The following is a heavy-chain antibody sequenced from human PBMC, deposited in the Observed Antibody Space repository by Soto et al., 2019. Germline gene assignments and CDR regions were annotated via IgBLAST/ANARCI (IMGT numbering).Heavy chain of an antibody. J-gene: IGHJ2*01. Sequence: QVQLQESGPGLVKPSQTLSLTCTVSGGSISSGDYYWNWIRQPPGKGLEWIGYIYYSGSTYYNPSLKSRVTRAXXPXKXXFTLKLSSVTAADTAVYYCARTSDYGDSRAWYFDLWGRGTLVTVSS. CDR1: GGSISSGDYY. V-gene: IGHV4-30-4*01. D-gene: IGHD4-17*01. CDR3: ARTSDYGDSRAWYFDL. CDR2: IYYSGST.